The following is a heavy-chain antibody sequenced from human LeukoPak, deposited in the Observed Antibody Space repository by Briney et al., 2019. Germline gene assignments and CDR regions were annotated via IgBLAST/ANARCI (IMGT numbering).Heavy chain of an antibody. CDR3: ASRWDYYYMDV. D-gene: IGHD4-23*01. V-gene: IGHV3-23*01. CDR2: ISGSGGST. Sequence: GGSLRLSCAASGFTFNNYAMTWVRQAPGKGLEWVSSISGSGGSTYYADSVKGRFTISRDNSKNTLYLQMNSLRAEDTAVYYCASRWDYYYMDVWGKGTTVTLSS. CDR1: GFTFNNYA. J-gene: IGHJ6*03.